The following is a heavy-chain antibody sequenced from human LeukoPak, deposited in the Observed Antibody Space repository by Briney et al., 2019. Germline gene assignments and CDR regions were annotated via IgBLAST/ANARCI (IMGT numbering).Heavy chain of an antibody. Sequence: SETLSLTCAVYGGSFSGYYWSWIRQPPGKGLEWIGEINHSGSTNYNPSLKSRVTISVDTSKNQFSLKLSSVTAADTAVYYCARHPYYYGSGSYYNGWFDPWGQGTLVTVSS. CDR3: ARHPYYYGSGSYYNGWFDP. CDR1: GGSFSGYY. D-gene: IGHD3-10*01. V-gene: IGHV4-34*01. CDR2: INHSGST. J-gene: IGHJ5*02.